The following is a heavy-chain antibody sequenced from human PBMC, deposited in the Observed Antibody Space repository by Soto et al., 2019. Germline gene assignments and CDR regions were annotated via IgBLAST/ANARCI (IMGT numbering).Heavy chain of an antibody. Sequence: GASVKVSCKASGYDFTAYDINWVRQASGQGLELMGWMNPINGATGTARRFQGRVSLSRNTATGTAYLELTSLRSDDTAVYYCGRGPSPRAPAGGTPYYHAMDVWGQGTTVTVYS. CDR1: GYDFTAYD. J-gene: IGHJ6*02. CDR2: MNPINGAT. V-gene: IGHV1-8*02. CDR3: GRGPSPRAPAGGTPYYHAMDV. D-gene: IGHD6-13*01.